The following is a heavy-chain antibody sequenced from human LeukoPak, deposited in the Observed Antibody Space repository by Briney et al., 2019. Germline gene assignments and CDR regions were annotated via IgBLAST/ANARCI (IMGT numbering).Heavy chain of an antibody. Sequence: GGSLRLSCTASGFTFGDYAMSWVRQAPGKGLEWVGFIRSKAYGGTTEYAASVKGRFTISRDDSKSIAYLQVNSLKTEDTAVYYCTRTAPHSSGWCFDYWGQGTLVAVSS. CDR2: IRSKAYGGTT. D-gene: IGHD6-19*01. CDR1: GFTFGDYA. J-gene: IGHJ4*02. CDR3: TRTAPHSSGWCFDY. V-gene: IGHV3-49*04.